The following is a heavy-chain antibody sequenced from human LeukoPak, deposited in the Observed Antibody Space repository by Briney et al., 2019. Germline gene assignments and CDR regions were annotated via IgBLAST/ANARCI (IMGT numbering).Heavy chain of an antibody. CDR1: GGSISSHY. Sequence: PSETLSLTCTVSGGSISSHYWSWIRQPPGKGREWIGYIYYSGSTNYNPSLKSRVTISVDTSKNQFSLKLSSVTAADTAVYYCAREYCSSTICYDAFDIWGQGTMVTVSS. CDR2: IYYSGST. D-gene: IGHD2-2*01. V-gene: IGHV4-59*11. CDR3: AREYCSSTICYDAFDI. J-gene: IGHJ3*02.